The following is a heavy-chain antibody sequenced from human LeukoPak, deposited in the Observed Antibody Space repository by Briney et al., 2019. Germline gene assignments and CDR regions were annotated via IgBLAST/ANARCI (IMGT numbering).Heavy chain of an antibody. Sequence: GGSLRLSCAASGFTFSSYAMSWLPHAPGKGLEWVSAISGSGGSTYYADSVKGRFTISRDNSKNTLYLQMNSLRAEDTAVYYCAKVGHSSSLDYWGQGTLVTVSS. CDR2: ISGSGGST. CDR3: AKVGHSSSLDY. V-gene: IGHV3-23*01. CDR1: GFTFSSYA. J-gene: IGHJ4*02. D-gene: IGHD6-13*01.